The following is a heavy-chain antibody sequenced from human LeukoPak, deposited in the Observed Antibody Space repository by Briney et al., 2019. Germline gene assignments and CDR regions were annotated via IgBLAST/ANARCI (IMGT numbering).Heavy chain of an antibody. CDR3: TRVPKQLWTHTGMDV. V-gene: IGHV3-49*04. J-gene: IGHJ6*01. CDR2: IRSKAYGGTT. CDR1: GFTFADHA. D-gene: IGHD5-18*01. Sequence: GRAPRLSCTASGFTFADHAMSWVRRTPGKGLGWVGLIRSKAYGGTTVYASSVKGRFTISRDDSKSIAYLQMNSLATEDTALYYCTRVPKQLWTHTGMDVWGQGTTVSVSS.